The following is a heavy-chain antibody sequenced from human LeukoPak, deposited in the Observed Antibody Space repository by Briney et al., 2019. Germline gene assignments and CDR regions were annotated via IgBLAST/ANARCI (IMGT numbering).Heavy chain of an antibody. J-gene: IGHJ6*02. V-gene: IGHV3-9*02. Sequence: GGSLRLSCTASGFSAKSNYMSWVRQAPGKGLEWVSGISWNSGSIGYADSVKGRFTISRDNAKNSLYLQMNSLRAEDTALYYCAKDQASGSYPHYYYGMDVWGQGTTVTVSS. CDR3: AKDQASGSYPHYYYGMDV. D-gene: IGHD3-10*01. CDR2: ISWNSGSI. CDR1: GFSAKSNY.